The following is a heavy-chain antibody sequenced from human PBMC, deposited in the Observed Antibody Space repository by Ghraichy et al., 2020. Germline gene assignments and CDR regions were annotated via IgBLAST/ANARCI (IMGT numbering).Heavy chain of an antibody. D-gene: IGHD1-1*01. V-gene: IGHV4-61*01. CDR3: ASGLWSLLTTRPLDF. CDR2: LYDSGPA. CDR1: GASVSSGSYS. J-gene: IGHJ4*02. Sequence: SQTLSLTCAVSGASVSSGSYSWSWLRQSPGRGLEWIAYLYDSGPANYSPSLKSRVSVSIDTTKNQFSLKVTSVTAADAAVYYCASGLWSLLTTRPLDFWGQGTLITVSS.